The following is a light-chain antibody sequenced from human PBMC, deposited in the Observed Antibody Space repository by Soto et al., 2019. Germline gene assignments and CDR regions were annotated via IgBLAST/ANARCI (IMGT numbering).Light chain of an antibody. J-gene: IGKJ1*01. CDR2: GAS. CDR3: QQYNSWPPT. CDR1: QSVSRN. V-gene: IGKV3-15*01. Sequence: EIVMTQYPATLSVSPGQRVTLSCRASQSVSRNLAWYQQKPGQAPRLLISGASTRATGVPARFSGSGSGRDFTLTISSLQSEDFAVYSCQQYNSWPPTFGQGTKVEIK.